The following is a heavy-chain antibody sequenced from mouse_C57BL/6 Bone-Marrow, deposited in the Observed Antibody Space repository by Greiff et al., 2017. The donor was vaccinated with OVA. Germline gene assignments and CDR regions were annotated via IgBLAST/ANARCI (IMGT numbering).Heavy chain of an antibody. CDR3: TTRDGSSPWYFDV. V-gene: IGHV14-4*01. CDR2: IDPENGDT. CDR1: GFNIKDDY. D-gene: IGHD1-1*01. J-gene: IGHJ1*03. Sequence: EVQLQQSGAELVRPGASVKLSCTASGFNIKDDYMHWVKQRPEQGLEWIGWIDPENGDTEYASKFQGKATITADTSSNTAYLQLSSLTSEDTAVYYCTTRDGSSPWYFDVWGTGTTVTVSS.